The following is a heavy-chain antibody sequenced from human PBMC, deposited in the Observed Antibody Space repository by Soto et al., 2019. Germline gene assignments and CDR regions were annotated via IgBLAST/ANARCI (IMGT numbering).Heavy chain of an antibody. CDR3: ARVPTSDAFDI. J-gene: IGHJ3*02. V-gene: IGHV3-66*01. CDR2: IYSGGST. D-gene: IGHD1-26*01. Sequence: GGSLRLSCAASGFTVSSNYMSWVRQAPGKGLEWVSVIYSGGSTYYADSVKGRFTISRDNSKNTLYLQMNSLRAEDTAVYYCARVPTSDAFDIWGQGTMVTVSS. CDR1: GFTVSSNY.